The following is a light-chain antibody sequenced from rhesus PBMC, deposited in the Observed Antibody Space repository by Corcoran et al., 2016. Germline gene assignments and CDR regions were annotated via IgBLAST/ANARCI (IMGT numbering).Light chain of an antibody. Sequence: DIQMTQSPSSLSASVGDTVTITCRASQRISSWLAWYQQKPGKAPNLLINKASSLQSGVPSRFSGSGSGTVFTLPVSVLQPEDYATFYCLQSSSSPRPFGQGTKVEIK. CDR2: KAS. V-gene: IGKV1-22*01. J-gene: IGKJ1*01. CDR3: LQSSSSPRP. CDR1: QRISSW.